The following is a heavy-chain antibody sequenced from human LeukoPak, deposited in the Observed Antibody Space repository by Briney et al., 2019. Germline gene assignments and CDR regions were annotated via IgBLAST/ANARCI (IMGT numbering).Heavy chain of an antibody. D-gene: IGHD6-13*01. J-gene: IGHJ3*02. CDR3: ARDGSVAAAPHAFDI. CDR1: GFTFSSYA. Sequence: GGSLRLSCAASGFTFSSYAMHWVRQAPGKGLEWVAVISYDGSNKYYADSVKGRFTISRDNSKNTLYLQMNSLRAEDTAVYYCARDGSVAAAPHAFDIWGQGTMVTVSS. CDR2: ISYDGSNK. V-gene: IGHV3-30-3*01.